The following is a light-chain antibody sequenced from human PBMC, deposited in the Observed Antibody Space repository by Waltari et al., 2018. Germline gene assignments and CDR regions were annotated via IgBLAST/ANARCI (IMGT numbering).Light chain of an antibody. CDR3: QQYNSYST. CDR1: QSISSW. V-gene: IGKV1-5*01. Sequence: DIQMTQSPSTLSASVGDRVTITCRASQSISSWLAWYQQKPGKAPKPLTYAGSSLESGVPARFSGSGSGTEFTLTISSLHPDDFATYYCQQYNSYSTFGQGPKVEIK. CDR2: AGS. J-gene: IGKJ1*01.